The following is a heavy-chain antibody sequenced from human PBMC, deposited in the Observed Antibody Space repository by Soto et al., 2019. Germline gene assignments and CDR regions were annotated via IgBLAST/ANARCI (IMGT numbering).Heavy chain of an antibody. V-gene: IGHV4-4*02. CDR3: GSCGGLVKGVFVFVVVPAAITG. D-gene: IGHD2-2*02. CDR1: GGSISSSNW. CDR2: IYHSGST. Sequence: TSETLSLTCAVSGGSISSSNWWSWVRQPPGKGLEWIGEIYHSGSTNYNPSLKSRVTISVDKSKNQFSLKLSSVTAADTALFYCGSCGGLVKGVFVFVVVPAAITGWGQEPRVTVS. J-gene: IGHJ4*02.